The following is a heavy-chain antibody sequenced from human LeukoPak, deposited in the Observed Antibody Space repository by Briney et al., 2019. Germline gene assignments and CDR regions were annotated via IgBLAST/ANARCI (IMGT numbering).Heavy chain of an antibody. Sequence: SETLSLTCTVSGGSIHSSSYYWGWVRQPPEKGLEWIGSIYYSGSTYYNPSLKSRVTISVDKSKNHLSLRLSSVTAADTAVYYCARGAPVPYYYYYYMDVWGKGTTVTVSS. J-gene: IGHJ6*03. CDR3: ARGAPVPYYYYYYMDV. D-gene: IGHD2-2*01. CDR1: GGSIHSSSYY. CDR2: IYYSGST. V-gene: IGHV4-39*02.